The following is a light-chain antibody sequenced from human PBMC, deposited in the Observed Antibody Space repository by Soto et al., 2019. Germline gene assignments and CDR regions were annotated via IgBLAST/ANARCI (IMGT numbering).Light chain of an antibody. Sequence: QSALTQPPSASGSPGQSVTISCTGTSSDVGAYNYVSWYQQHAGKAPKLVIYEVTKWPSGVPDRFSGSKSANTASLTVSGLQADDEADYYCSSFASSNTWVFGGGTKVTVL. CDR3: SSFASSNTWV. V-gene: IGLV2-8*01. J-gene: IGLJ3*02. CDR1: SSDVGAYNY. CDR2: EVT.